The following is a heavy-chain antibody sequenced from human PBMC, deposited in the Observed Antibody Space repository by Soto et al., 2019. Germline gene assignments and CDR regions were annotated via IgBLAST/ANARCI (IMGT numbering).Heavy chain of an antibody. J-gene: IGHJ4*02. CDR1: GGTFSSYA. CDR2: IVPIVDTA. D-gene: IGHD6-13*01. CDR3: ARGIAAAGF. V-gene: IGHV1-69*13. Sequence: ASVKVSCKTSGGTFSSYAISWVRQAPGQGLEWMGGIVPIVDTATYAQKFQGRVTITADESTSTVYMELSSLRSEDTAVYYCARGIAAAGFWGQGTLVTVSS.